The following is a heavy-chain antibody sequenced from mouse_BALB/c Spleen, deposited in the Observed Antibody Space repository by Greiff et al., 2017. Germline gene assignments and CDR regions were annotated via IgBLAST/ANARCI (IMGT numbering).Heavy chain of an antibody. D-gene: IGHD1-1*01. Sequence: EVKLEESGGGLVKPGGSLKLSCAASGFTFSSYAMSWVRQTPEKRLEWVATISSGGSYTYYPDSVKGRFTISRDNAKNTLYLQMSSLRSEDTAMYYCAREYYGSSPYAMDYWGQGTSVTVSS. CDR2: ISSGGSYT. V-gene: IGHV5-9-3*01. CDR1: GFTFSSYA. CDR3: AREYYGSSPYAMDY. J-gene: IGHJ4*01.